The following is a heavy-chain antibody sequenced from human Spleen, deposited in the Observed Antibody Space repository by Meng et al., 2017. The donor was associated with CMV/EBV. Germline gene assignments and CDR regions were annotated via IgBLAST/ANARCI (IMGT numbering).Heavy chain of an antibody. CDR1: GFTFNSYE. CDR3: VRDWDY. J-gene: IGHJ4*02. V-gene: IGHV3-20*04. CDR2: INWNGGST. Sequence: GGSLRLSCAASGFTFNSYEMNWVRQAPGKGLEWVSGINWNGGSTGYADSVKGRFTISRDNAKNSLFLQMNSLRAEDTAVYYCVRDWDYWGQGTLVTVSS.